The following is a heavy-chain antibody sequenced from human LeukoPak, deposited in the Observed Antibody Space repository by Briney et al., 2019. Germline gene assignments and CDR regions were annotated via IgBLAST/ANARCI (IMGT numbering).Heavy chain of an antibody. J-gene: IGHJ4*02. CDR1: GFTFSSFD. CDR3: AKTPFSYGDYYYFDY. V-gene: IGHV3-13*01. Sequence: GGSLRLSCAASGFTFSSFDMHWVRQPTGQGLEWVSTIGTASDTYYPGSVEGRFTLSRDNSKNTLFLQMNSLRAEDTAVYYCAKTPFSYGDYYYFDYWGQGTLVTVSS. D-gene: IGHD4-17*01. CDR2: IGTASDT.